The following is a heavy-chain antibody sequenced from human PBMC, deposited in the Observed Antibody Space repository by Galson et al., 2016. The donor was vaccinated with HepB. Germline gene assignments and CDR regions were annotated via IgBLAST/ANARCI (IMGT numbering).Heavy chain of an antibody. CDR3: ARALSGWDGFDY. Sequence: SLRLSCAASAFTARRNYLNWIRQAPGKGLEWVSAIYSGGSTHYADSVKGRFTISRDNSKNTVYLEMKSLRAEDTAAYYCARALSGWDGFDYWGQGTLVIVSS. CDR2: IYSGGST. D-gene: IGHD6-19*01. V-gene: IGHV3-53*01. J-gene: IGHJ4*02. CDR1: AFTARRNY.